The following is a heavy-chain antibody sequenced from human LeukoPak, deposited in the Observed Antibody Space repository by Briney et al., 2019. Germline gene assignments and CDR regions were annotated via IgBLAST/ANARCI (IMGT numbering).Heavy chain of an antibody. Sequence: SETLSLTCTVSGGSISSSSYYWSWIRQPPGKGLEWIGEINHSGSTNYNPSLKSQVTISVDTSKNQFSLKLSSVTAADTAVYYCASTIMGYSSGWYDYWGQGTLVTVSS. CDR3: ASTIMGYSSGWYDY. CDR1: GGSISSSSYY. V-gene: IGHV4-39*07. CDR2: INHSGST. J-gene: IGHJ4*02. D-gene: IGHD6-19*01.